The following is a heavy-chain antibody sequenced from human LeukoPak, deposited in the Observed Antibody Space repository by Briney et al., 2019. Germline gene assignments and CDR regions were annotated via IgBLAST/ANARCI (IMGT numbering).Heavy chain of an antibody. Sequence: SETLSLTCAVYGGSFSGYYWSWIRQPPGKGLEWIGEINHSGSTNYNPSLKSRVTISVDTSKNQFSLKLSSVTAADTAVYYCARGRPHYVWGSYRYMGGYYFDYWGQGTLVTASS. CDR1: GGSFSGYY. CDR2: INHSGST. D-gene: IGHD3-16*02. J-gene: IGHJ4*02. CDR3: ARGRPHYVWGSYRYMGGYYFDY. V-gene: IGHV4-34*01.